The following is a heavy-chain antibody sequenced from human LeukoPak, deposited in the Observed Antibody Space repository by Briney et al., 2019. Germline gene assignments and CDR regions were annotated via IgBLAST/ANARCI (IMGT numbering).Heavy chain of an antibody. CDR1: GFTFSSYN. D-gene: IGHD1-26*01. V-gene: IGHV3-21*01. CDR2: ISSSSSYI. J-gene: IGHJ4*02. CDR3: ARYDSGSYRY. Sequence: GGSLRLSCAASGFTFSSYNMNWVRQAPGKGLEWVSSISSSSSYIYYADSVKGRFTISRDNAQNSLYLQMNSLRAEDTAVYYCARYDSGSYRYWGQGTLVTVSS.